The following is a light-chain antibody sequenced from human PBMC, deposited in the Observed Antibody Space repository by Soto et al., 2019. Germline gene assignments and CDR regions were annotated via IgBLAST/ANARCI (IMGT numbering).Light chain of an antibody. V-gene: IGKV1-5*01. Sequence: DIQMTQSPSTLSAPVGDGVTITCRASQRISTWLAWYQQKPGKAPKLLISDASSLETGVPSRLSGSGSGTEFTLTINSLQPDDFATYYCQQYKSYWTFGQGTKVDIK. CDR3: QQYKSYWT. CDR2: DAS. CDR1: QRISTW. J-gene: IGKJ1*01.